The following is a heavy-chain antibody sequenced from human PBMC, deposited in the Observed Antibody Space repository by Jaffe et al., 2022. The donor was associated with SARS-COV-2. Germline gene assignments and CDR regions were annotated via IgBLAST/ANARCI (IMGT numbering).Heavy chain of an antibody. CDR3: VKTSGFLDWWPPADGFDV. D-gene: IGHD3-9*01. Sequence: EVHLVESGGDLVQPGGSLRLSCSASGFTFSEYSMFWVRQAPGKRLQYVSTISSSGNSIHYADSVRGRFTISRDNSKSTLYLQMSSLTTEDTAIYYCVKTSGFLDWWPPADGFDVWGQGTVVTVSP. CDR2: ISSSGNSI. V-gene: IGHV3-64D*09. CDR1: GFTFSEYS. J-gene: IGHJ3*01.